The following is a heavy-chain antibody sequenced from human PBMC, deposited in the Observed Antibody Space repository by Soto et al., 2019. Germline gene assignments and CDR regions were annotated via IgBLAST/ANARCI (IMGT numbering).Heavy chain of an antibody. CDR3: ARGDCSSTSCSPADY. V-gene: IGHV4-31*03. J-gene: IGHJ4*02. CDR2: IYHSGST. Sequence: QVQLQESGPGLVKPSQTLSLTCTVSGGSISSGGYYWSWIRQHPGKGLEWIGYIYHSGSTYYNPSLKSRVTISVDTSKNQFSLKLSSVTAADTAVYYCARGDCSSTSCSPADYWGQGTLVTVSS. CDR1: GGSISSGGYY. D-gene: IGHD2-2*01.